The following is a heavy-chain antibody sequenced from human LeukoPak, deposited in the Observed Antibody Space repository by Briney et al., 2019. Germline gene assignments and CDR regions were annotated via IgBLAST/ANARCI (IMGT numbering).Heavy chain of an antibody. J-gene: IGHJ3*02. CDR2: INPNSGGT. Sequence: ASVKVSCKASGYIFRNYGISWVRQAPGQGLEWMGWINPNSGGTNYAQKFQGRVTMTRDTSISTAYMELSRLRSDDTAVYYCARVGDIVVRRAFDIWGQGTMVTVSS. CDR1: GYIFRNYG. V-gene: IGHV1-2*02. CDR3: ARVGDIVVRRAFDI. D-gene: IGHD2-15*01.